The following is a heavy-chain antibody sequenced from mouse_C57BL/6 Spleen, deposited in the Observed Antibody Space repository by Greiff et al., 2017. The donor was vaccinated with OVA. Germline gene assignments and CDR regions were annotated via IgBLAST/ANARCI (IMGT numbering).Heavy chain of an antibody. CDR1: GYTFTDYE. D-gene: IGHD6-5*01. J-gene: IGHJ2*01. CDR3: TRDMLHY. CDR2: IDPETGGT. V-gene: IGHV1-15*01. Sequence: VKLQESGAELVRPGASVTLSCKASGYTFTDYEMHWVKQTPVHGLEWIGAIDPETGGTAYNQKFKGKAILTADKSSSTAYMELRSLTSEDSAVYYCTRDMLHYWGQGTTLTVSS.